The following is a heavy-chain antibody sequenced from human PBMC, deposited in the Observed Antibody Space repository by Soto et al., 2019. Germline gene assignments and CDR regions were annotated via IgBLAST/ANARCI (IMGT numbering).Heavy chain of an antibody. CDR2: IYYSGST. Sequence: NPSETLSLTCTVSGGSISSYYWSWIRQPPGKGLEWIGYIYYSGSTNYNPSLKSRVTISVDTSKNQFSLKLSSVTAADTAVYYCARVETGYYDSSGNFDYWGQGTLVTVSS. D-gene: IGHD3-22*01. CDR3: ARVETGYYDSSGNFDY. CDR1: GGSISSYY. V-gene: IGHV4-59*01. J-gene: IGHJ4*02.